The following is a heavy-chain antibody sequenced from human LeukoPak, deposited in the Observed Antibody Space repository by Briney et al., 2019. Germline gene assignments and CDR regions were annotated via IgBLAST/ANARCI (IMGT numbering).Heavy chain of an antibody. Sequence: PGGSLRLSCAASGFTFSSYGMHWVRQAPGKGLEWVAFIRYDGSFKYLADSVKGRFTISRDNSNNTLDLQMNSLRAEDTAVYYCARESTNQYYDYVWGSYRYRFDYWGQGTLVTVSS. CDR3: ARESTNQYYDYVWGSYRYRFDY. CDR1: GFTFSSYG. D-gene: IGHD3-16*02. CDR2: IRYDGSFK. J-gene: IGHJ4*02. V-gene: IGHV3-30*02.